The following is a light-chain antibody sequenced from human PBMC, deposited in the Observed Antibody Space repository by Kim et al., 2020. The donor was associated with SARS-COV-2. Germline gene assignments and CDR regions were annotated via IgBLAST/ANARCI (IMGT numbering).Light chain of an antibody. CDR2: AAS. Sequence: DTQMTQSPSSLSASVGDRVTITCRASQRISNFLSWYQQKSGRAPKLLIYAASSLQSGVPSRFSGSGSGTDFTLTISSLQPEDFATYYCQQYYYSPFTFGGGTKVDIK. CDR3: QQYYYSPFT. V-gene: IGKV1-39*01. J-gene: IGKJ4*01. CDR1: QRISNF.